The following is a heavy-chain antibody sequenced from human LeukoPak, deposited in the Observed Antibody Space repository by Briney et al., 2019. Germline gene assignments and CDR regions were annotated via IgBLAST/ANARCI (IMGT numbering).Heavy chain of an antibody. CDR1: GGSIGSGSYY. Sequence: SETLSLTCTVSGGSIGSGSYYWSWIRQPAGKGLEWIGRTYTSGSTNYNSSLKSRVTISVDTSKNQFSLKLSSVTAADTAVYYCAREKRDGYNYFDYWGQGTLVTVSS. CDR3: AREKRDGYNYFDY. D-gene: IGHD5-24*01. J-gene: IGHJ4*02. CDR2: TYTSGST. V-gene: IGHV4-61*02.